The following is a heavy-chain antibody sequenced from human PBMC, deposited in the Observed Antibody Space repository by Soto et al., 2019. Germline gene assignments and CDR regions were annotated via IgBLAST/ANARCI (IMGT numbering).Heavy chain of an antibody. CDR3: AKDLGVVTATLYGMDV. V-gene: IGHV3-30*18. Sequence: PGGSLRLSCAASGFTFSSYGMHWVRQAPGKGLEWVAVISYDGSNKYYADSVKGRFTMSRDNSKDTLYLQMNSLRAEDTAVYYCAKDLGVVTATLYGMDVWGQGTTVTVSS. CDR1: GFTFSSYG. J-gene: IGHJ6*02. D-gene: IGHD2-21*02. CDR2: ISYDGSNK.